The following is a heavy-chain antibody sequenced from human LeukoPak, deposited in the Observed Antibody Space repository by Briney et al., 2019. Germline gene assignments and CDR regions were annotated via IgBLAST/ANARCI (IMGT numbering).Heavy chain of an antibody. J-gene: IGHJ4*02. CDR3: AKISMGATETSDF. Sequence: GGALRLSCAGSGFTFSHHYMDGVREAPGKGLEWVGRSRNKANSYSTEYAASVKGRFTISRDDSKNSLYLQMNSLKTEDTAVYYCAKISMGATETSDFWGQGTLVTVSS. CDR1: GFTFSHHY. V-gene: IGHV3-72*01. D-gene: IGHD1-26*01. CDR2: SRNKANSYST.